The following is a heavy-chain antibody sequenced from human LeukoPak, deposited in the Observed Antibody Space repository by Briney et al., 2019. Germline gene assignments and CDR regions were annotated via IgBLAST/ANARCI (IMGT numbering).Heavy chain of an antibody. V-gene: IGHV5-10-1*01. CDR3: ARHSGRPGYADAFDI. Sequence: GESLKISCKGSGYSFTSYWISWVRQMPGKGLEWMGRIDPSDSYTNYSPSFQGHVTISADKSISTAYLQWSSLKASDTAMYYCARHSGRPGYADAFDIWGQGTVVTVSS. CDR1: GYSFTSYW. CDR2: IDPSDSYT. D-gene: IGHD6-6*01. J-gene: IGHJ3*02.